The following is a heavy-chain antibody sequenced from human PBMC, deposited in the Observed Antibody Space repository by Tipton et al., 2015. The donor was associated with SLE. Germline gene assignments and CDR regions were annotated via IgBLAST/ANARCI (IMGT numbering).Heavy chain of an antibody. J-gene: IGHJ3*02. V-gene: IGHV4-59*12. Sequence: TLSLTCTVSGGSISSYYWSWIRQPPGKGLEWIGYIYYSGSTNYNPSLKSRVTISVDTSKNQFSLKLSSVTAEDTAVYYCAKDSVAVLGAGSFDIWGQGTMVTVSS. D-gene: IGHD3-16*01. CDR2: IYYSGST. CDR1: GGSISSYY. CDR3: AKDSVAVLGAGSFDI.